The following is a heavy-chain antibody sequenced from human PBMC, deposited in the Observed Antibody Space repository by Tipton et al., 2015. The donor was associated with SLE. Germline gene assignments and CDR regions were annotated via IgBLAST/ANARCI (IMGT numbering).Heavy chain of an antibody. Sequence: SLRLSCAVSGFTFNYYAMNWVRQAPGKGLEWVSAISGAGGSTYYADSVKGRFTISRDNYKNTLHLQMNFLRTDDTAVYFCGRGAAAGSEQPLDHWGQGPLVIVSS. D-gene: IGHD6-13*01. CDR3: GRGAAAGSEQPLDH. CDR2: ISGAGGST. J-gene: IGHJ4*02. V-gene: IGHV3-23*01. CDR1: GFTFNYYA.